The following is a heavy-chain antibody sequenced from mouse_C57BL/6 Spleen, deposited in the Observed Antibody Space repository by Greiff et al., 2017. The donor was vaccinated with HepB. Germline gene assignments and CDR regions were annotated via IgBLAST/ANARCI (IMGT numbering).Heavy chain of an antibody. CDR1: GYTFTSYW. Sequence: QVQLKQSGAELVMPGASVKLSCKASGYTFTSYWMHWVKQRPGQGLEWIGELDPSDSYTNYNQKFKGKSTLTVDKSSSTAYMQLSSLTSEDSAVYYCARNSNYPFAYWGQGTLVTVSA. J-gene: IGHJ3*01. D-gene: IGHD2-5*01. CDR2: LDPSDSYT. V-gene: IGHV1-69*01. CDR3: ARNSNYPFAY.